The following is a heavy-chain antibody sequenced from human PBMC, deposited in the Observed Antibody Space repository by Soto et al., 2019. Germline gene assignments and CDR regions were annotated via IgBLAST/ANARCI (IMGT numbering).Heavy chain of an antibody. CDR3: ARDTTGKTPWFDP. D-gene: IGHD1-1*01. J-gene: IGHJ5*02. Sequence: SETLSLACTVSGGSVDSNRYYWAWIRQPPGKGLEWIGNIFYTGSTYYSPSLKSRVTISVDTSKNQFSLKLTSVTAADTAVYYCARDTTGKTPWFDPWGQGTLVT. V-gene: IGHV4-39*07. CDR1: GGSVDSNRYY. CDR2: IFYTGST.